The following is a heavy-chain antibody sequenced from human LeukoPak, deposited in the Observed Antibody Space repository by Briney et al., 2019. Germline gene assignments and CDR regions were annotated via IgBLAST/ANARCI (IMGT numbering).Heavy chain of an antibody. D-gene: IGHD5-18*01. J-gene: IGHJ4*02. CDR1: GFTFSSYG. CDR2: ISYDGSNK. V-gene: IGHV3-30*18. Sequence: PGGSLRLSCAASGFTFSSYGMHWVRQAPGKGLEWVAVISYDGSNKYYADSVKGRFTISRDNSKNTLYLQMNSLRAEDTAVYYCAKDLTPVDTVMVTDYWGQGTLVTVSS. CDR3: AKDLTPVDTVMVTDY.